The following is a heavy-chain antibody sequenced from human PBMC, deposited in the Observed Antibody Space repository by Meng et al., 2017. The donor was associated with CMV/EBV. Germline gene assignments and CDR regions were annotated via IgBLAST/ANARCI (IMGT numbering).Heavy chain of an antibody. CDR2: IYHSGST. J-gene: IGHJ4*02. CDR3: ARADFWSGPTHDFFDY. Sequence: SETLSLTCTVSGYSISSGYYWGWIRQPPGKGLEWIGSIYHSGSTYYNPSFKSRVTISVDTSKNQFSLKLSSVTAADTAVYYCARADFWSGPTHDFFDYWGQGTLVTVSS. D-gene: IGHD3-3*01. V-gene: IGHV4-38-2*02. CDR1: GYSISSGYY.